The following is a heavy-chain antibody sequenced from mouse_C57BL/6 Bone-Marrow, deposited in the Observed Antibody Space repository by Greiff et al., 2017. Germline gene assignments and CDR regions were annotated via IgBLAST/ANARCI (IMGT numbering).Heavy chain of an antibody. CDR2: ISSGGSYT. J-gene: IGHJ4*01. CDR3: ARHGNYLYYYAMDY. CDR1: GFTFSSYG. D-gene: IGHD2-1*01. Sequence: EVKLVESGGDLVKPGGSLKLSCAASGFTFSSYGMSWVRQTPDKRLEWVATISSGGSYTYYPDSVKGRFTISRDNAENTLYLQMSSLKSEDTAMYYCARHGNYLYYYAMDYWGQGTSVTVSS. V-gene: IGHV5-6*01.